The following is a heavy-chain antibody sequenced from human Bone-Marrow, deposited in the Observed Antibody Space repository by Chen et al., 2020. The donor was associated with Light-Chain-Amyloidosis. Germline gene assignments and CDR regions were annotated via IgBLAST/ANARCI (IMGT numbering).Heavy chain of an antibody. CDR3: ARRRDGYNFDY. CDR1: GYTFPNYW. J-gene: IGHJ4*02. CDR2: IYPDDSDA. Sequence: SGPEVKKPGESLKISCKGSGYTFPNYWIGWVRQMPGKGLEWMGVIYPDDSDARYSPSFEGQVTISADKSITTAXXXXXXXXASXXXMYYCARRRDGYNFDYWGQGTLVTVSS. V-gene: IGHV5-51*01. D-gene: IGHD2-21*01.